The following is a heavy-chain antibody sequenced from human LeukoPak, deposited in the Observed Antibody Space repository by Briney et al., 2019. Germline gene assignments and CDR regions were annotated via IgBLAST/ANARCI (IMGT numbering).Heavy chain of an antibody. J-gene: IGHJ4*02. CDR2: IYYSGST. CDR1: GGSISSGGYS. D-gene: IGHD3-10*01. CDR3: ARRPSLGPSYYFDC. V-gene: IGHV4-61*08. Sequence: PSETLSLTCTVSGGSISSGGYSWSWIRQPPGKGLEWIGYIYYSGSTNYNPSLKSRVTISVDTSKNQFSLKLSSVTAADTAVYYCARRPSLGPSYYFDCWGQGTLVTVSS.